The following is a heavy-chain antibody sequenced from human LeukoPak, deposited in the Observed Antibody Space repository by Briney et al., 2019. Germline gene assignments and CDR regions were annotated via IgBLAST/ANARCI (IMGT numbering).Heavy chain of an antibody. J-gene: IGHJ3*02. CDR1: GGSITSSSYY. D-gene: IGHD2-15*01. V-gene: IGHV4-39*07. CDR2: IYYSGST. Sequence: PSETLSLTCTVSGGSITSSSYYWGWIRQPPGKGLEWIGNIYYSGSTYYNPSLKSRVTISVDTSKNQFSLKLSSVTAADTAVYYCARVSPQAVVVAATSGRLGAFDIWGQGTMVTVSS. CDR3: ARVSPQAVVVAATSGRLGAFDI.